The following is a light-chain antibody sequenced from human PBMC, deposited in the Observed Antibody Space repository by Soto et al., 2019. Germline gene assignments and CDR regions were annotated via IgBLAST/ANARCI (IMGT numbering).Light chain of an antibody. V-gene: IGKV1-39*01. J-gene: IGKJ1*01. Sequence: DTQMTQSPSSLFASVGDRVTITCRASQSISSYLNWYQQKPGKAPKLLIYAASSLQSGDPSRFSGSGSGTDFTLTISSLQPEDFATYYCQQSYSTPRTFGQGTKVEIK. CDR1: QSISSY. CDR3: QQSYSTPRT. CDR2: AAS.